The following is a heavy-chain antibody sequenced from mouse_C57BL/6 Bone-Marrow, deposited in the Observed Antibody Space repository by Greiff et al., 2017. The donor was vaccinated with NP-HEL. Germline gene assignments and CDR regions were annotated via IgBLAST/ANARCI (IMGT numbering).Heavy chain of an antibody. CDR1: GFTFSSYG. D-gene: IGHD1-3*01. J-gene: IGHJ4*01. Sequence: EVKLMESGGDLVKPGGSLKLSCAASGFTFSSYGMSWVRQTPDKRLEWVATISSGGSYTYYLDSVKGRFTISRDNAKNTLYLQRSSLKSEDTAMYYWARLMAGFYYAMDYWGQGTSVTVSS. CDR2: ISSGGSYT. CDR3: ARLMAGFYYAMDY. V-gene: IGHV5-6*01.